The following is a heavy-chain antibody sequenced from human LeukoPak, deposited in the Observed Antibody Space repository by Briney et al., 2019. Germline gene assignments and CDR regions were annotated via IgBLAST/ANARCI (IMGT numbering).Heavy chain of an antibody. J-gene: IGHJ4*02. CDR1: GGTFSSYA. Sequence: ASVKVSCKASGGTFSSYAISWVRQAPGQGLEWMGGIIPIFGTANYAQKFQGRVTITTDESTSTAYMELSSLRSEDTAEYYCARIPADYGDYVEAGDYWGQGTLVTVSS. CDR2: IIPIFGTA. V-gene: IGHV1-69*05. D-gene: IGHD4-17*01. CDR3: ARIPADYGDYVEAGDY.